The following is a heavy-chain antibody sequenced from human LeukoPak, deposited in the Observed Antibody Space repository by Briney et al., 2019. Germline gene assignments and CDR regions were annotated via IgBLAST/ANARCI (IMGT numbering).Heavy chain of an antibody. CDR1: GYTFTSYD. CDR3: AREGVYYYGMDV. Sequence: GALVKDSCKASGYTFTSYDINWVRQATGQGLEWMGWMNPNRGNTDYAHKFQGRVTMTRNTSIRTAYMALSSLRSEDTAFYYGAREGVYYYGMDVWGQGTTVTVSS. J-gene: IGHJ6*02. V-gene: IGHV1-8*01. D-gene: IGHD2-8*01. CDR2: MNPNRGNT.